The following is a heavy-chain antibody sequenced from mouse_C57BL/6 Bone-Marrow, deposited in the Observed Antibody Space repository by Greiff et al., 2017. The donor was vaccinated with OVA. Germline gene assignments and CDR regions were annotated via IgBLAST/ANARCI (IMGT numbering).Heavy chain of an antibody. Sequence: QVQLQQPGAELVKPGASVKLSCKASGYTFTSYWMHWVKQRPGQGLEWIGMIHPNSGSTNYNEKFKSKATLTVDKSTSTAYMQLSSLTSEDSAVYYCARYYYGTFDYWGQGTTLTVSS. J-gene: IGHJ2*01. D-gene: IGHD1-1*01. CDR2: IHPNSGST. CDR1: GYTFTSYW. CDR3: ARYYYGTFDY. V-gene: IGHV1-64*01.